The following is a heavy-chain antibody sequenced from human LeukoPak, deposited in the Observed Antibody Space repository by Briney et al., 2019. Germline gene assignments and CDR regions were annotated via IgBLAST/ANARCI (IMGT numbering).Heavy chain of an antibody. CDR2: INPDSGGT. D-gene: IGHD2-2*01. V-gene: IGHV1-2*02. Sequence: ASVKVSCKASGYTFTGYYMHWVRQAPGQGLEWMGWINPDSGGTNYAQKFQGRVTMTRDTSVSTAYMELSRLRSDDTAVYYCARYFRYCSSTSCYEGGDYWGQGTLVTVSS. J-gene: IGHJ4*02. CDR1: GYTFTGYY. CDR3: ARYFRYCSSTSCYEGGDY.